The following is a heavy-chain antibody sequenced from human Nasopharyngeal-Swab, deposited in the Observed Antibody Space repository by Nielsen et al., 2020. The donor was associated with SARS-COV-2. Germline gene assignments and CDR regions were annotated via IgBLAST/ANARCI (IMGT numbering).Heavy chain of an antibody. V-gene: IGHV3-23*01. D-gene: IGHD2/OR15-2a*01. Sequence: GGSLRLSCVASGYSFRTYGMSWVRQAPGKGLEWCAAIVGSGDISGSGGNTYYADSVKGRFTISRDNSKTTLSLQMNSLRAEDTAVYYCAKDLRGPYFFWGQGTLVTVSS. CDR3: AKDLRGPYFF. CDR1: GYSFRTYG. J-gene: IGHJ4*02. CDR2: IVGSGDISGSGGNT.